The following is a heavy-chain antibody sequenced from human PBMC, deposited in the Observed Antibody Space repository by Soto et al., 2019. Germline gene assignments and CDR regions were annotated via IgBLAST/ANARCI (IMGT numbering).Heavy chain of an antibody. D-gene: IGHD6-13*01. CDR1: GFTFRSFT. CDR3: TRDASRDSSARGWFDP. CDR2: ISSNSAYI. V-gene: IGHV3-21*01. J-gene: IGHJ5*02. Sequence: GGSLSLSYAASGFTFRSFTMNLVRQAPGKGLEWVSTISSNSAYIYYTDALRGRFTISRDNAKNSLHLQMNSLRAEDTAVYYCTRDASRDSSARGWFDPWGPGTLVTVSS.